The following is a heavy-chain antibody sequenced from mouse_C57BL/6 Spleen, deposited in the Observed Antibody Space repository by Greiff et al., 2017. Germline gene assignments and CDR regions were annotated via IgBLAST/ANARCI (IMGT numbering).Heavy chain of an antibody. CDR3: ARGGRAWFAY. CDR2: IDPSDSYT. Sequence: QVQLQQPGAELVMPGASVKLSCKASGYTFTSYWMHWVKQRPGQGLEWIGEIDPSDSYTNYNQKFKGKSTLTVDKSSSTAYMQLSSLTSEDSAVYYGARGGRAWFAYWGQGTLVTVSA. J-gene: IGHJ3*01. CDR1: GYTFTSYW. V-gene: IGHV1-69*01.